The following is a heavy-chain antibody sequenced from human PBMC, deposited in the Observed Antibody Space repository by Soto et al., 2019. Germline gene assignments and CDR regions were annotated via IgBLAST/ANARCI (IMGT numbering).Heavy chain of an antibody. D-gene: IGHD3-3*01. J-gene: IGHJ4*02. V-gene: IGHV3-15*07. Sequence: SLRLSSAASGFTFNNAWMNSVRQAPGKGLEWVGRIKSKTDGGTTDYAAPVKGRFTISRDDSKNTLYLQMNSLKTEDTAVYYCTTDPLEWFDYWGQGTLVTVSS. CDR2: IKSKTDGGTT. CDR3: TTDPLEWFDY. CDR1: GFTFNNAW.